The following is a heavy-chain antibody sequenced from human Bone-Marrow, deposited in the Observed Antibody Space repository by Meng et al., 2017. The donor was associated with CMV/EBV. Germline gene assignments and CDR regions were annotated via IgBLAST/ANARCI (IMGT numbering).Heavy chain of an antibody. Sequence: GESLKISCAASGFTFSSYGMHWVRQAPGKGLEWVAFIRYDGSNKYYADSVKGRFTISRDNSKNTLYLQMNSLRAEDTAVYYCARESHCSSTSCYTPHYFDYWGQGTLVTVSS. CDR2: IRYDGSNK. D-gene: IGHD2-2*02. CDR1: GFTFSSYG. J-gene: IGHJ4*02. CDR3: ARESHCSSTSCYTPHYFDY. V-gene: IGHV3-30*02.